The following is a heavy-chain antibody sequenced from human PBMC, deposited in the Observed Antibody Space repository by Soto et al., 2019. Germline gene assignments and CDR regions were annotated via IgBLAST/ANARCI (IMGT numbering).Heavy chain of an antibody. CDR3: ARSAITLCVGVSIPPHYFSEVDG. D-gene: IGHD3-3*01. Sequence: QVQLVKSGAELKKHGSAVKVSCKASGGTFNSYAISWGRQATGQGLEWMGVIIPIFGLGNDAQRCQGRVTISADEATGTADMELSSLRSEDTGVHSCARSAITLCVGVSIPPHYFSEVDGWGQGTTVTFSS. CDR2: IIPIFGLG. V-gene: IGHV1-69*01. CDR1: GGTFNSYA. J-gene: IGHJ6*02.